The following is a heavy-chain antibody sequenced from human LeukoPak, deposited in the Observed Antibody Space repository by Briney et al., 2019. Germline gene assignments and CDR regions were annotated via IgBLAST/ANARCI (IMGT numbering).Heavy chain of an antibody. CDR3: AKEAGRDDFWDYFDC. CDR2: ITWNSGSR. V-gene: IGHV3-9*01. CDR1: GFTFDDYA. D-gene: IGHD5-24*01. Sequence: GRSLRLSCAASGFTFDDYAMHWVRQVPGKGLEWVSGITWNSGSRGYADSVKGRSTISRDNAKNSLYLQMNSLSPEDTALYYCAKEAGRDDFWDYFDCWGQGTLVTVSS. J-gene: IGHJ4*02.